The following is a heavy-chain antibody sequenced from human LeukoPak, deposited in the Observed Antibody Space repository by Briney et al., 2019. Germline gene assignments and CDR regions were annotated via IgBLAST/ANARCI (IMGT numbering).Heavy chain of an antibody. CDR3: ARGSGHITMVDY. CDR1: GFTFSSYA. D-gene: IGHD3-10*01. Sequence: GGSLRLSCAASGFTFSSYAMHWVRQAPGKGLEWVAVISYDGSSKYYADSVKGRFTISRDNSKNTLYLQMNSLRAEDTAVYYCARGSGHITMVDYWGQGTLVTVSS. J-gene: IGHJ4*02. V-gene: IGHV3-30*04. CDR2: ISYDGSSK.